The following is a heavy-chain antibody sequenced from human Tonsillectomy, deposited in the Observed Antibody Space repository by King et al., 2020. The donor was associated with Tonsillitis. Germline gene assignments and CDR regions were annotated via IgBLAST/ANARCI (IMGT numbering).Heavy chain of an antibody. D-gene: IGHD3-3*01. Sequence: VQLVESGGDLIQPGGSLRLSCAASGFAFNSYSMNWVRQAPGKGLEWVSYISSTSSTIYYADSVKGRFTISRDNANNSLYLQMNSLRVEDTAVYYCAGVGKYYECWSGYPDYYYGMDVWGQGTTVTVSS. CDR1: GFAFNSYS. CDR3: AGVGKYYECWSGYPDYYYGMDV. V-gene: IGHV3-48*01. J-gene: IGHJ6*02. CDR2: ISSTSSTI.